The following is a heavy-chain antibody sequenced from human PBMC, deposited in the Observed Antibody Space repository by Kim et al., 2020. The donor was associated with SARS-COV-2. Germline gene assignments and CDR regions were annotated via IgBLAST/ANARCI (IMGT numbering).Heavy chain of an antibody. Sequence: GWTNDYAAPGKGRFTISRDDSNNTLYRKMNSLKTEDTAVYYCTTGGIFDYWGQGTLVTVSS. CDR2: GWTN. V-gene: IGHV3-15*01. J-gene: IGHJ4*02. CDR3: TTGGIFDY. D-gene: IGHD1-20*01.